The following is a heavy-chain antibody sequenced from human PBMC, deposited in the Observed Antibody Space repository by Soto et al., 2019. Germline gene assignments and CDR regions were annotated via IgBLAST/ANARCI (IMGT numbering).Heavy chain of an antibody. CDR2: INPSGGST. CDR3: ARDPYYYDSSGYYSDGMDV. CDR1: GYTFTSYY. Sequence: GASVKVSCKASGYTFTSYYMHWVRQAPGQGLEWMGIINPSGGSTSYAQKFQGRVTMTRDTSTSTVYMELSSLRSEDTAVYYCARDPYYYDSSGYYSDGMDVWGQGTTVTVSS. V-gene: IGHV1-46*01. D-gene: IGHD3-22*01. J-gene: IGHJ6*02.